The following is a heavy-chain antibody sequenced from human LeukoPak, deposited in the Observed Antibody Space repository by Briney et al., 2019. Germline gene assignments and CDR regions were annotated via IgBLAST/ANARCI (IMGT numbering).Heavy chain of an antibody. CDR2: IYYSGST. D-gene: IGHD7-27*01. V-gene: IGHV4-39*07. CDR1: GGYISSSSYY. J-gene: IGHJ6*03. CDR3: ERHRDIRQSSGVLYYMDV. Sequence: SETLSLTCTVSGGYISSSSYYWGWIRQPPGKGLEWIGSIYYSGSTYYNPSLNSRVTISVDTSKNQSCMKVSCVTAAHTAVYYCERHRDIRQSSGVLYYMDVWDKGTTVTVSS.